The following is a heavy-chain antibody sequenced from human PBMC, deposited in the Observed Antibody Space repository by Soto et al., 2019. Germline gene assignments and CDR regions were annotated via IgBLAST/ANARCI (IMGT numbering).Heavy chain of an antibody. CDR3: VRNRDSGYSYGGIYYFDY. V-gene: IGHV4-39*01. D-gene: IGHD5-18*01. CDR2: IYYSGIT. Sequence: QLQLQESGPGLVKPSGTLSLACSVSGGSISSSSYYWGWIRQPPGKGLEYIGTIYYSGITYYSPSLKRRVTWSVDTSRNQFPLKRSSVTAADTAVYYCVRNRDSGYSYGGIYYFDYWGQGTLVTVSS. CDR1: GGSISSSSYY. J-gene: IGHJ4*02.